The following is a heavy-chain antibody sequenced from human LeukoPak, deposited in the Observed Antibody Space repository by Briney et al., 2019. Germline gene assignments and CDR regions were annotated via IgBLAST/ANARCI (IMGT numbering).Heavy chain of an antibody. CDR1: GFTFDSYG. CDR3: TRERDLSLYYSDY. V-gene: IGHV3-30*03. CDR2: ISYDGNNK. J-gene: IGHJ4*02. Sequence: PGGSLRLSCAASGFTFDSYGMHWVRQAPGKGLEWVAVISYDGNNKYYANSVKGRFTISRDNSKNTLYLQMNSLRAEDTAVYYCTRERDLSLYYSDYWGQGTLVTVSS.